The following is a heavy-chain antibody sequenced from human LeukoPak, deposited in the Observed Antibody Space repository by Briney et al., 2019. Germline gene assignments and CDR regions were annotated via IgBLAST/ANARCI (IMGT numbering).Heavy chain of an antibody. D-gene: IGHD6-13*01. V-gene: IGHV5-51*01. CDR2: IYPGDSDT. CDR1: GYSFTSYW. J-gene: IGHJ4*02. CDR3: AREGDQQLVRSPRPFDY. Sequence: NHGESLKISCKGSGYSFTSYWIGWVRQMPGKGLEWMGIIYPGDSDTRYSPSFQGQVTISADKSISTAYLQWSSLKASDTAMYYCAREGDQQLVRSPRPFDYWGQGTLATVSS.